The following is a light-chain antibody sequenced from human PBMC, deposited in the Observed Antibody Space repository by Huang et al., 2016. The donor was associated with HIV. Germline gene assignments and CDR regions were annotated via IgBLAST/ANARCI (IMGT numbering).Light chain of an antibody. CDR2: AAA. J-gene: IGKJ3*01. Sequence: DIQMTQSPSSLSASVGDRVSITCRASRDISTYLTWYRHKPGKAPFLVADAAAILQSGVPSRFSASGSGTDFTLTITSVQPEDFATYYCQQSYGIPITFGPGTTV. CDR3: QQSYGIPIT. CDR1: RDISTY. V-gene: IGKV1-39*01.